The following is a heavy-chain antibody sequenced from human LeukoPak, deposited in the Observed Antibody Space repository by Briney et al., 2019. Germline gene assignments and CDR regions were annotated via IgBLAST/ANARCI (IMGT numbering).Heavy chain of an antibody. CDR1: SGSISSSSYY. CDR3: ARHSGGSGSDNAFDI. J-gene: IGHJ3*02. Sequence: SETLSLTCTISSGSISSSSYYWGWIRQPPGKGLEWIGSIYYSGNTYYNPSLKSRVTISVDTSKNQFFLKLRSVTATDTAVYYCARHSGGSGSDNAFDIWGQGTMVTVSS. CDR2: IYYSGNT. D-gene: IGHD3-10*01. V-gene: IGHV4-39*01.